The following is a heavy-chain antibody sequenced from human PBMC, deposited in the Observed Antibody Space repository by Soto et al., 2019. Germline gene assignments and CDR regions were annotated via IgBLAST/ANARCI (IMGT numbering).Heavy chain of an antibody. CDR2: ITSSRTYI. Sequence: GGSLRLSCAASGFSFSTYSMNWVRQAPGKGLEWVSSITSSRTYIHYADSVKGRFTISRDNAKNSLFLQMNSLRAEDTAVYYCARDNNFYDSGSGIDYWGQGTLVTVSS. CDR1: GFSFSTYS. CDR3: ARDNNFYDSGSGIDY. D-gene: IGHD3-10*01. V-gene: IGHV3-21*01. J-gene: IGHJ4*02.